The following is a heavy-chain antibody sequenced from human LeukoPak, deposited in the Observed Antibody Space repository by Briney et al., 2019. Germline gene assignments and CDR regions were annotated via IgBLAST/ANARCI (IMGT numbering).Heavy chain of an antibody. V-gene: IGHV1-69*04. J-gene: IGHJ5*02. D-gene: IGHD1-26*01. Sequence: GGSLRLSCAASGFTFSSYGMHWVRQAPGQGLEWMGRIIPILGIANYAQKFQGRVTITADKSTSTAYMELSSLRSEDTAVYYCARPVGIVGATKDNWFDPWGQGTLVTVSS. CDR3: ARPVGIVGATKDNWFDP. CDR2: IIPILGIA. CDR1: GFTFSSYG.